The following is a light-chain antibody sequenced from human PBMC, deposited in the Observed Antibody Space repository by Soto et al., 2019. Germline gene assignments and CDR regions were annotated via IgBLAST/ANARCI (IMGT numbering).Light chain of an antibody. V-gene: IGKV1-39*01. J-gene: IGKJ1*01. CDR3: QQSFTTPWT. CDR1: QGITTY. Sequence: DIQMTQSPSSLSASIGDRVAITCRASQGITTYLAWYQQKPGKAPKLLIYAASSLQSGVPSRFSGGGSGTDFTLTISSLQPDDFATYYCQQSFTTPWTFGQGTKGEIK. CDR2: AAS.